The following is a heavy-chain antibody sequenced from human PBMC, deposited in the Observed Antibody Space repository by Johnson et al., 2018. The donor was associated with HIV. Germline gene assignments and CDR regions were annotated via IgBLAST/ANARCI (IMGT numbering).Heavy chain of an antibody. CDR3: ARYCISFVGATTVKWAFDI. CDR2: IRYDGSNK. J-gene: IGHJ3*02. D-gene: IGHD1-26*01. Sequence: QVQLVESGGGVVQPGGSLRLSCAASGFTFSNYGMHWVRQAPGKGLEWVAFIRYDGSNKYYADSVKGRFTISRDNSKNTLYLQMNSLRAEDTAVYYCARYCISFVGATTVKWAFDIWGQGTMVTVSS. CDR1: GFTFSNYG. V-gene: IGHV3-30*02.